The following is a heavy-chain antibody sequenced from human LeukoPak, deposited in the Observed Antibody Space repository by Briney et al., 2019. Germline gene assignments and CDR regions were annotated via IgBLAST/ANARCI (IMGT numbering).Heavy chain of an antibody. CDR3: AELGITMIGGV. J-gene: IGHJ6*04. Sequence: GGSLRLSCVASGFTFSSYWMGWVRQAPGKGLEWVANIQQDGSEIFYVDSVKGRFTISRDNAKNSLYLQMNSLRAEDTAVYYCAELGITMIGGVWGKGTTVTISS. V-gene: IGHV3-7*01. CDR1: GFTFSSYW. CDR2: IQQDGSEI. D-gene: IGHD3-10*02.